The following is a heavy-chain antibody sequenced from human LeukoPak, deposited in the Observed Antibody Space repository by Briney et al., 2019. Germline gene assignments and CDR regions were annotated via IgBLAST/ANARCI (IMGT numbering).Heavy chain of an antibody. D-gene: IGHD2-21*02. CDR3: THMGPYCGGDCYSPH. J-gene: IGHJ4*02. Sequence: GGSLRLSCAASGFTFSNAWMSWVRQAPGKGLEWVGRIKSKTDGGTTDYAAPVKGRFTISRDDSKNTLYLQMNSLKTEDTAVYYCTHMGPYCGGDCYSPHWGQGTLVTVSS. V-gene: IGHV3-15*01. CDR2: IKSKTDGGTT. CDR1: GFTFSNAW.